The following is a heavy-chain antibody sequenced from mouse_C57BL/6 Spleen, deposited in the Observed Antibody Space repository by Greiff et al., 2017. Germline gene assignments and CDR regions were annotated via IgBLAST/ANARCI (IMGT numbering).Heavy chain of an antibody. V-gene: IGHV1-61*01. CDR1: GYTFTSYW. D-gene: IGHD1-1*01. CDR2: IYPSDSDT. J-gene: IGHJ2*01. CDR3: ARATVIDGDYFDY. Sequence: QVQLQQSGAELVRPGSSVKLSCKASGYTFTSYWMDWVKQRPGQGLEWIGNIYPSDSDTHYNQKFKDKATLTVDKSSSTAYMQLSILTSEDSAVYYCARATVIDGDYFDYWGQGTALTVSS.